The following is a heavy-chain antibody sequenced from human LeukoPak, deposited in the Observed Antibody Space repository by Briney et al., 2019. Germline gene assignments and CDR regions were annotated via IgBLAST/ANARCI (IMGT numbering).Heavy chain of an antibody. Sequence: GGSLRLSCAASGFIFSDYVMNWVRQAPGKGLEWVSTISGSGGSTYYADSVKGRFTISRENSKNTLYLQMNSLRAEDTAVYYCARNLVYYYMDVWGKGTTVTVSS. D-gene: IGHD2-2*01. J-gene: IGHJ6*03. V-gene: IGHV3-23*01. CDR2: ISGSGGST. CDR3: ARNLVYYYMDV. CDR1: GFIFSDYV.